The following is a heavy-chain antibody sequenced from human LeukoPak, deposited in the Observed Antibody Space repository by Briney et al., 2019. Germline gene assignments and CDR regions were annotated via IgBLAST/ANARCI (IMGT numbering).Heavy chain of an antibody. D-gene: IGHD5-12*01. Sequence: ASVKVSCKASGYTFTGYYMHWVRQAPGQGLEWMGWINPSSGGTNYAQKFQGRVTMTRDTSVSTAYMELSRLRSDDTAVCYCASVVSGYDPRNRYYFDYWGQGTLVTVSS. J-gene: IGHJ4*02. CDR3: ASVVSGYDPRNRYYFDY. V-gene: IGHV1-2*02. CDR2: INPSSGGT. CDR1: GYTFTGYY.